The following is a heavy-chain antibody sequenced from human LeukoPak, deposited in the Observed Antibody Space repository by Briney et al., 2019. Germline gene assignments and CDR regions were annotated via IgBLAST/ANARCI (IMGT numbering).Heavy chain of an antibody. CDR1: GFSFSNYW. CDR2: IKQDGSEK. Sequence: GGSLRLSCAASGFSFSNYWMSWVRQVPGKGLEWVANIKQDGSEKYCVDSVKGRFTISRDNAKNSLYLQMNSLRAEDAAVYFCAKGSAAGRPYYFDYWGQGTLVTVSS. J-gene: IGHJ4*02. CDR3: AKGSAAGRPYYFDY. V-gene: IGHV3-7*03. D-gene: IGHD6-25*01.